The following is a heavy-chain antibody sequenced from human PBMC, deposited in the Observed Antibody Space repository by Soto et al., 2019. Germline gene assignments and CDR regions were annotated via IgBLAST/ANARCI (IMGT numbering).Heavy chain of an antibody. D-gene: IGHD3-22*01. CDR2: ISGTSGGT. Sequence: PGGSLRLSCAASGFTFTNFGMTWVRQAPGKGLEWVSSISGTSGGTFYGDSVKGRLTISRDNSKNTLFLLMNSPRAEATTDNYCGKDSHREHSDSLAYFDYWGRGALVTVSS. J-gene: IGHJ4*02. CDR3: GKDSHREHSDSLAYFDY. V-gene: IGHV3-23*02. CDR1: GFTFTNFG.